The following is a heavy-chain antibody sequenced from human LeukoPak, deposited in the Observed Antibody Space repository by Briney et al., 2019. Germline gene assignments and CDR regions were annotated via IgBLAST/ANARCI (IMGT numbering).Heavy chain of an antibody. D-gene: IGHD6-6*01. J-gene: IGHJ5*02. V-gene: IGHV1-69*13. CDR2: IIPIFGTA. CDR3: ARDVVAARLIWFDP. CDR1: GGTFSSYA. Sequence: ASVKVSCKASGGTFSSYAIGWVRQAPGQGLEWMGGIIPIFGTANYAQKFQGRVTITADESTSTAYMELSSLRSEDTAVYYCARDVVAARLIWFDPWGQGTLVTVSS.